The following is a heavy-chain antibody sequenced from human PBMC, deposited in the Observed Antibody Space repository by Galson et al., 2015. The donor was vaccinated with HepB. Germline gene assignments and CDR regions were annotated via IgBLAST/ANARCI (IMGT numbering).Heavy chain of an antibody. J-gene: IGHJ6*03. CDR3: ARANTAMVSGGWLYYYYYYMDV. Sequence: SVKVSCKASGYTFTSYGISWVRQAPGQGLEWMGWISAYNGNTNYAQKLQGRVTMTTDTSTSTAYMELSSLRSEDTAVYYCARANTAMVSGGWLYYYYYYMDVWGKGTTVTVSS. V-gene: IGHV1-18*04. CDR1: GYTFTSYG. D-gene: IGHD5-18*01. CDR2: ISAYNGNT.